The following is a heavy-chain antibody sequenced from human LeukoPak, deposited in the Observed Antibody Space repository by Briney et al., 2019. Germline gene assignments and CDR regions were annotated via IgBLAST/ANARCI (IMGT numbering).Heavy chain of an antibody. D-gene: IGHD4-11*01. Sequence: PSETLSLTCTASGCSISSYYWRWIRQPAGKGLEWIGRFYISGSTNYNPSLKSRVTMSVDTSKNQFSLRLNSVTAADTAVYYCARDFLLQSEGLFDYWGQGTLVTVSS. V-gene: IGHV4-4*07. CDR1: GCSISSYY. J-gene: IGHJ4*02. CDR2: FYISGST. CDR3: ARDFLLQSEGLFDY.